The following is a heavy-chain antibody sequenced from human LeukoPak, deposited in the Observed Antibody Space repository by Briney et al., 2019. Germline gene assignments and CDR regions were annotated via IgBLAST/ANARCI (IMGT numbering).Heavy chain of an antibody. Sequence: SETLSLTCTVSGGSISSYYWSWIRQPPGKGLEWIGYIYYSGSTNYNPSLKSRVTISVDTSKNQFSLKLSSVTAADTAVYYCARHSIVVVPADTNWFDPWGQGTLVTVSS. D-gene: IGHD2-2*01. CDR1: GGSISSYY. CDR3: ARHSIVVVPADTNWFDP. CDR2: IYYSGST. V-gene: IGHV4-59*08. J-gene: IGHJ5*02.